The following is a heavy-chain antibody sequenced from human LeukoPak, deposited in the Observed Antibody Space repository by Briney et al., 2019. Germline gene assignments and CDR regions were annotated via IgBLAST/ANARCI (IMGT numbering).Heavy chain of an antibody. V-gene: IGHV4-31*03. D-gene: IGHD3-22*01. J-gene: IGHJ4*02. CDR1: GGSISSGGYY. Sequence: KPSETLSLTCTVSGGSISSGGYYWSWIRQHPGKGLEWIGYIYYSGSTYYNPSLKSRVTMSVDTSKNQFSLNLSSVTAADTAVFYCARVRFYDSSGYYYDFDYWGQGTLVTVSS. CDR2: IYYSGST. CDR3: ARVRFYDSSGYYYDFDY.